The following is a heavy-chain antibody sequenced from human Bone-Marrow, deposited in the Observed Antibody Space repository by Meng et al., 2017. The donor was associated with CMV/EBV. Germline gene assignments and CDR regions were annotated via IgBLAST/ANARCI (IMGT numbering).Heavy chain of an antibody. CDR1: GFAFSSYA. CDR2: IGTGGDT. J-gene: IGHJ4*02. CDR3: ARATSHIVAIYYFDY. Sequence: GGSLRLSCAASGFAFSSYALHWVRRAPGKGLEWVSAIGTGGDTYYADSVMGRFTISRDNAKNSLYLQMNSLRAENTAVYYCARATSHIVAIYYFDYWGQGTLVTVSS. V-gene: IGHV3-47*02. D-gene: IGHD5-12*01.